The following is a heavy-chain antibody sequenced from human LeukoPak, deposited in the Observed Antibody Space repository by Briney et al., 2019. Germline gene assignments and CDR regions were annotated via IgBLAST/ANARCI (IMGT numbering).Heavy chain of an antibody. CDR2: ISAYNGNT. CDR3: ARESFQRYCSSTSCYPAGWFDP. J-gene: IGHJ5*02. CDR1: GYTFTGYY. V-gene: IGHV1-18*04. Sequence: EASVKVSCKASGYTFTGYYMHWVRQAPGQGLEWMGWISAYNGNTNYAQKLQGRVTMTTDTSTSTAYMELRSLRSDDTAVYYCARESFQRYCSSTSCYPAGWFDPWGQGTLVTVSS. D-gene: IGHD2-2*01.